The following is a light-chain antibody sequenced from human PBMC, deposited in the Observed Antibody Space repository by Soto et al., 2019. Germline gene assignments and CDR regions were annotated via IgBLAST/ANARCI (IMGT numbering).Light chain of an antibody. CDR1: KLGDKD. V-gene: IGLV3-1*01. CDR3: QAWDSSTGV. Sequence: SYELTQPPSVSVSPGQTASITCSGDKLGDKDTSWYQQKPGQSPVLVIYQHTKRPSGIPERFSSSNSGNTATLTISGTQAMDEADYYCQAWDSSTGVFGGGTKVTVL. J-gene: IGLJ3*02. CDR2: QHT.